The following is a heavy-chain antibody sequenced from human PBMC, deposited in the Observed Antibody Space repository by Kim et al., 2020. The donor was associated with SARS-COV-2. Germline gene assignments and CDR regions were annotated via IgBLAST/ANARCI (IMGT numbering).Heavy chain of an antibody. Sequence: SETLSLTCTVSGGSISSYYWSWIRQPPGKGLEWIGYIYYSGSTNYNPSLKSRVTISVDTSKNQFSLKLSSVTAADTAVYYCARSDTTYWGGDYYYYGMDVWGQGTTVTVSS. CDR3: ARSDTTYWGGDYYYYGMDV. V-gene: IGHV4-59*01. D-gene: IGHD2-8*02. CDR2: IYYSGST. CDR1: GGSISSYY. J-gene: IGHJ6*02.